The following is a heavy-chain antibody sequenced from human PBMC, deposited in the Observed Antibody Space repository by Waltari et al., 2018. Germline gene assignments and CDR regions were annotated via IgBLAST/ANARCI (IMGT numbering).Heavy chain of an antibody. J-gene: IGHJ5*02. D-gene: IGHD2-8*02. CDR3: ARYCTGGVCDNWFDP. V-gene: IGHV4-61*09. Sequence: QVQLQESGPGLVKPSQTLSLTCTVSGGSISSGSYYWSWIRPPAGKGLEWIGYIYTSGSTNYNPSLKSRVTISVDTSKNQFSLKLSSVTAADTAVYYCARYCTGGVCDNWFDPWGQGTLVTVSS. CDR2: IYTSGST. CDR1: GGSISSGSYY.